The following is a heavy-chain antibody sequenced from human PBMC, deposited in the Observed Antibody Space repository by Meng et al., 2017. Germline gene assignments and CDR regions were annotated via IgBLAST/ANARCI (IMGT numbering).Heavy chain of an antibody. V-gene: IGHV1-69*01. CDR2: IIPIFGTA. D-gene: IGHD4-17*01. J-gene: IGHJ4*02. Sequence: GAVGKQPGSSVKDSSKASGSIFSSYAISSGRQAPGPGLEWMGGIIPIFGTANYAQKFQGRVTITADESTSTAYMELSSLRSEDTAVYYCARILRNSYGDYEDYWGQGTLVTVSS. CDR1: GSIFSSYA. CDR3: ARILRNSYGDYEDY.